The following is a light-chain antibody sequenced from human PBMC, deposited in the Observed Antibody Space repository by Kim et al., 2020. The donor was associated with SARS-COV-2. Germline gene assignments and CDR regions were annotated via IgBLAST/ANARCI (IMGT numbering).Light chain of an antibody. Sequence: ASVGDRVTITCRASQSVSPWLAWFQQRPGKAPKILFYKASSLQSEVPSRFIGSGSGTEFTLTISSLQPDDFATYYCQQYKTYPYTFGQGTKVDIK. J-gene: IGKJ2*01. V-gene: IGKV1-5*03. CDR1: QSVSPW. CDR2: KAS. CDR3: QQYKTYPYT.